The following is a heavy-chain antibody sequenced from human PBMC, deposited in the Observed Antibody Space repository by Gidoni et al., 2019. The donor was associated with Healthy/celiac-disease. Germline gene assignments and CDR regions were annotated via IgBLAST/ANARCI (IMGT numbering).Heavy chain of an antibody. D-gene: IGHD2-2*01. CDR2: ISYDGSNK. J-gene: IGHJ4*02. CDR1: GFTFRSYG. V-gene: IGHV3-30*18. Sequence: QVQLVESGGGVVQPGRSLRLSCAASGFTFRSYGMHWVRQAPGKGLEWVAVISYDGSNKYYADSVKGRFTISRDNSKNTLYLQMNSLRAEDTAVYYCAKVVRQYQLLVLDYWGQGTLVTVSS. CDR3: AKVVRQYQLLVLDY.